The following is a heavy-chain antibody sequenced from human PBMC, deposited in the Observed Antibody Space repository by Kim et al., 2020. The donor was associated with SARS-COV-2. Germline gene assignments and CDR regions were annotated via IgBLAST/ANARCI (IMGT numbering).Heavy chain of an antibody. Sequence: GGSLRLSCAASGFTFSSYVVHWVRQAPGKGLEWVSAITRSGSYKYYADSVKGRFTISRDNAKNSLYLQMNSLRAEDTAVYYCARGVNISGPMRGRGFDYWRQGTLVTVSS. CDR1: GFTFSSYV. D-gene: IGHD3-22*01. CDR2: ITRSGSYK. V-gene: IGHV3-21*01. CDR3: ARGVNISGPMRGRGFDY. J-gene: IGHJ4*02.